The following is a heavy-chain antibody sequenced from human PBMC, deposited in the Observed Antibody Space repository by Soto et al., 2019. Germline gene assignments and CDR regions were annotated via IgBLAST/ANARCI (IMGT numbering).Heavy chain of an antibody. CDR3: ARDPPATRHGMDV. CDR2: IYSGGST. Sequence: GSLRLSSAASGFTVSSNYMSWVRQAPGKGLEWVTVIYSGGSTYYADSVRGRFTISRDNSKNTLYLQMKSLRAEDTAVYYCARDPPATRHGMDVWGQGTTVAVSS. J-gene: IGHJ6*02. CDR1: GFTVSSNY. V-gene: IGHV3-53*01.